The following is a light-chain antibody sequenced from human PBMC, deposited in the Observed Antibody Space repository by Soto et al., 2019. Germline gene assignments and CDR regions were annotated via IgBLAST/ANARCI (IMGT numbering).Light chain of an antibody. CDR3: SSYTSSSPYV. Sequence: QSSLTHPASLSGSPGQSITISCTGTSSDVGGYNYVSWYQQHPGKAPKLMIYEVSNRPSGVSNRFSGPKSGNTASLTISGLQAEDEADYYCSSYTSSSPYVFGTGTKV. CDR1: SSDVGGYNY. V-gene: IGLV2-14*01. J-gene: IGLJ1*01. CDR2: EVS.